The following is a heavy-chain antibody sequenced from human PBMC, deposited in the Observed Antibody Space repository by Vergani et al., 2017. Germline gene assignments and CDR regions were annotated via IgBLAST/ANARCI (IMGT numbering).Heavy chain of an antibody. J-gene: IGHJ4*02. D-gene: IGHD3-22*01. CDR1: GYTFTSYY. V-gene: IGHV1-46*01. Sequence: QVQLVQSGAEVKKPGASVKVSCKASGYTFTSYYMHWVRQAPGQGLEWMGIINPSGGSTSYAQKFQGRVTMTRDTSTSTVYMELSSLRSEDTAVYYCVRGGGDYYDSSGYYRFDYWGQGTLVTVSS. CDR3: VRGGGDYYDSSGYYRFDY. CDR2: INPSGGST.